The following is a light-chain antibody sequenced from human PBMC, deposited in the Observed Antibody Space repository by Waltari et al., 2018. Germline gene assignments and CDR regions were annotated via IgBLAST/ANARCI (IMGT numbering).Light chain of an antibody. CDR2: GVT. CDR3: QQYGTTLWT. J-gene: IGKJ1*01. Sequence: ESVLTQPPGVLSLSPGEGATLSCRPSQGVSSNLVAWHQQKPGQAPRLIIYGVTTSATGAPDRVRCRGSGTDFTLTISMLAPEYLAVYYCQQYGTTLWTFGRGTKVEIK. V-gene: IGKV3-20*01. CDR1: QGVSSNL.